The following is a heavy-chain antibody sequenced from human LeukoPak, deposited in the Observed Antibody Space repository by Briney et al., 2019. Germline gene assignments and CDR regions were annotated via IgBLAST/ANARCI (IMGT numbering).Heavy chain of an antibody. Sequence: ASVRVSCKASGGTFSNYAFSWVRQAPGQGLEWMGRINPNSGDTENTQKFEDRVTMTRDTSTSTAYMELRGLRSGDTAVYYCATRYNWNDGWFDPWGQGTLVTVSS. CDR1: GGTFSNYA. J-gene: IGHJ5*02. CDR3: ATRYNWNDGWFDP. D-gene: IGHD1-1*01. CDR2: INPNSGDT. V-gene: IGHV1-2*06.